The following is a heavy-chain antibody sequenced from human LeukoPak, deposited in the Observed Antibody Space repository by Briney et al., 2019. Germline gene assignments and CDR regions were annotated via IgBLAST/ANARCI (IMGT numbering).Heavy chain of an antibody. CDR1: GFTFDDYA. V-gene: IGHV3-9*01. Sequence: GGSLRLSCAASGFTFDDYAMHWVRQAPGKGLEGVSCISWNSGSIGYADSVKGRFTISRDNAKNSLYLQMNSLSAEDTALYYCAKDIDGVVRAFDIWGQGTMVTVSS. J-gene: IGHJ3*02. CDR3: AKDIDGVVRAFDI. D-gene: IGHD4-23*01. CDR2: ISWNSGSI.